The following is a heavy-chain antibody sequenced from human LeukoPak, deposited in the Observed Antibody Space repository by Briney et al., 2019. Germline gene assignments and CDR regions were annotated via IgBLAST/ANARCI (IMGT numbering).Heavy chain of an antibody. D-gene: IGHD5-18*01. CDR1: GYTSTSYG. CDR3: AREKSRGYSYGRTNWFDP. J-gene: IGHJ5*02. V-gene: IGHV1-18*04. Sequence: ASVKVSCKASGYTSTSYGISWVRQAPGQGLEWMGWISAYNGNTNYAQKLQGRVTMTTDTSASTAYMELRSLRSDDTAVYYCAREKSRGYSYGRTNWFDPWGQGTLVTVSS. CDR2: ISAYNGNT.